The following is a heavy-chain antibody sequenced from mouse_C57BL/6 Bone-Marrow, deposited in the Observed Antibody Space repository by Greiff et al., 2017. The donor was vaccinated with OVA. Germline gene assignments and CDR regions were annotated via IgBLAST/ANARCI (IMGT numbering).Heavy chain of an antibody. CDR3: ARSAQATPFDY. D-gene: IGHD3-2*02. V-gene: IGHV1-9*01. CDR2: ILPGSGCT. CDR1: GYTFTGYW. Sequence: QVQLQQSGAELMKPGASVKLSCKATGYTFTGYWIEWVKQRPGHGLEWIGEILPGSGCTNYNEKFKGKATFTADTSSTTAYMQLSSLTTEDSAIYYCARSAQATPFDYWGQGTTLTVSS. J-gene: IGHJ2*01.